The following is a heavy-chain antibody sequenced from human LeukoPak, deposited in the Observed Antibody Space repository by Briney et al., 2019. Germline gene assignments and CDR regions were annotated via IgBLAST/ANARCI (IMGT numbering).Heavy chain of an antibody. J-gene: IGHJ5*02. CDR3: ARRLYDSSGYYLA. CDR2: IYSGDSDT. Sequence: GESLKISCKGSGYSFTNYWIGWVRPMPGKGLEWMGVIYSGDSDTRYSPAFQGQVTISADKSISTAYLQWSSLKASDTAMYYCARRLYDSSGYYLAWGQGTLVTVSS. D-gene: IGHD3-22*01. CDR1: GYSFTNYW. V-gene: IGHV5-51*01.